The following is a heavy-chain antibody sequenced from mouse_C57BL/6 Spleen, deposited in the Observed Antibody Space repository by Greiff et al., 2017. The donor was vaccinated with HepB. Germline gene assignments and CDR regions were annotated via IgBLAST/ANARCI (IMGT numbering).Heavy chain of an antibody. CDR2: ISSGGDYI. D-gene: IGHD1-1*01. V-gene: IGHV5-9-1*02. J-gene: IGHJ1*03. CDR1: GFTFSSYA. Sequence: EVQGVESGEGLVKPGGSLKLSCAASGFTFSSYAMSWVRQTPEKRLEWVAYISSGGDYIYYADTVKGRFTISRDNARNTLYLQMSSLKSEDTAMYYCTRDSYYGSSYFDVWGTGTTVTVSS. CDR3: TRDSYYGSSYFDV.